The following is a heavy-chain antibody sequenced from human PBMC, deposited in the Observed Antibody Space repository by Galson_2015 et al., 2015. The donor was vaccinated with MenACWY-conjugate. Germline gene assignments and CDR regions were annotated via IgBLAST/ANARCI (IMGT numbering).Heavy chain of an antibody. V-gene: IGHV6-1*01. CDR2: TYYWSKWYN. Sequence: CAISGDSVSSNSVAWNWIRQSPSRGLEWLGRTYYWSKWYNDYALSVKSRITISPDTSKNQFSLQLNSVTPEDTAVYYCARLGPGIAFDIWGQGTMVTVSS. CDR3: ARLGPGIAFDI. CDR1: GDSVSSNSVA. J-gene: IGHJ3*02. D-gene: IGHD3-10*01.